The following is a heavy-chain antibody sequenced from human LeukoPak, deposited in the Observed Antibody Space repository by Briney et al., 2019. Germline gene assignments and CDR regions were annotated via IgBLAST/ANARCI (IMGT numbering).Heavy chain of an antibody. J-gene: IGHJ1*01. V-gene: IGHV4-30-4*01. Sequence: PSETLSLTCTVSGGSISSGDYYWSWIRQHPGKGLEWIGYVYYSGSTFYNPSLRSRLSISLDTSKNQFSLEMTSVTAADTAVYYCAKAGSVIAMDSWGQGTPVTVSS. CDR1: GGSISSGDYY. CDR3: AKAGSVIAMDS. D-gene: IGHD3/OR15-3a*01. CDR2: VYYSGST.